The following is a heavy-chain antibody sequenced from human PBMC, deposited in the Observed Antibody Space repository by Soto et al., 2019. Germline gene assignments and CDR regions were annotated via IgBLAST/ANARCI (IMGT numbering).Heavy chain of an antibody. D-gene: IGHD5-18*01. Sequence: SETLSLTCTVSGGSISSYYWSWIRQPPGKGLEWIGYIYYSGSTNYNPSLKSRVTISVDTSKNQFSLKLSSVTAADTAVYYCAREYSYGTNFDYWGQGTLVTVPS. CDR2: IYYSGST. CDR3: AREYSYGTNFDY. J-gene: IGHJ4*02. CDR1: GGSISSYY. V-gene: IGHV4-59*01.